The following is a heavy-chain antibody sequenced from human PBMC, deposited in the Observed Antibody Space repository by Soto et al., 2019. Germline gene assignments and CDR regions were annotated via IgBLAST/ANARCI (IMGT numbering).Heavy chain of an antibody. V-gene: IGHV4-39*01. CDR3: ARHQTVTSSGFDY. CDR1: GGSISSSNYY. Sequence: QLQLQESGPGLVKPSETLSLTCTVSGGSISSSNYYWGWIRQPPGKGLEWIGSIYYSGSSYYNPSLKSXVXIXXXXXXXXXXXXXXXXXXXXXXXXXCARHQTVTSSGFDYWGQGTLVTVSS. CDR2: IYYSGSS. J-gene: IGHJ4*02. D-gene: IGHD4-17*01.